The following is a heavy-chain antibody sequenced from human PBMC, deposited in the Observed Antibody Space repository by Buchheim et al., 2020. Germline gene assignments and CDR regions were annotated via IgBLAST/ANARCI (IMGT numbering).Heavy chain of an antibody. CDR1: GFTFSNSW. CDR3: ARDWSYAMDV. CDR2: INSDESRR. V-gene: IGHV3-74*01. J-gene: IGHJ6*02. Sequence: EVQLVESGGGLVQPGGSLRLSCVASGFTFSNSWMHWVRQAPGKGLVWVSHINSDESRRTYADSVKGRFTISRDKAKNTVFLHMNSLRAEDTAVYYCARDWSYAMDVWGQGTT.